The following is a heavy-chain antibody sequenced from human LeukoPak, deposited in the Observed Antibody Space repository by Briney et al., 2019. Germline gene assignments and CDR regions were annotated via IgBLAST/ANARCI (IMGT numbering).Heavy chain of an antibody. Sequence: ASVKVSCKASGYTFTSYGISWVRQAPGQGLEWMGWISAYNGNTNYAQKLQGRVTMTIDTSTSTAYMELRSLRSDDTAVYYCAREHVGNWNYVFCDYWGQGTLVTVSS. J-gene: IGHJ4*02. D-gene: IGHD1-7*01. V-gene: IGHV1-18*01. CDR3: AREHVGNWNYVFCDY. CDR2: ISAYNGNT. CDR1: GYTFTSYG.